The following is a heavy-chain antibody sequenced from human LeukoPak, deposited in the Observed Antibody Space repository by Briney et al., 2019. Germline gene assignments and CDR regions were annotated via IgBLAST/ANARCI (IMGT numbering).Heavy chain of an antibody. CDR1: GGTFSSYA. CDR2: IIPTLGIA. V-gene: IGHV1-69*04. Sequence: SVKVSCKASGGTFSSYAISWVRQAPGQGLEWMGRIIPTLGIANYAQKFQGRVTITADKSTSTAYMELSSLRSEDTAVYYCARDYGWDTAMAKNWGQGTLVTVSS. CDR3: ARDYGWDTAMAKN. J-gene: IGHJ4*02. D-gene: IGHD5-18*01.